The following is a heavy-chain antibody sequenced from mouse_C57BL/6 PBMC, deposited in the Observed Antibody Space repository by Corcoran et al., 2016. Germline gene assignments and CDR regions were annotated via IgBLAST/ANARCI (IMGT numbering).Heavy chain of an antibody. CDR1: GYTFTTDG. CDR3: ARHPYFDY. CDR2: INTYSGVP. V-gene: IGHV9-3*01. Sequence: QIQLVQSGPELKKPGETVKISCKASGYTFTTDGMSWVKQAPGKGLKWMGWINTYSGVPTYADDFKGRFAFSLETSASTAYLQINNLKNEDTATYVFARHPYFDYWGQGTTLTVSS. J-gene: IGHJ2*01.